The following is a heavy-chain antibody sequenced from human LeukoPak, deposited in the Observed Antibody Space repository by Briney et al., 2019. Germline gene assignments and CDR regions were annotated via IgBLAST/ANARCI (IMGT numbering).Heavy chain of an antibody. D-gene: IGHD3-10*01. CDR1: GFTVSSKY. CDR2: IKSMTDGGTT. CDR3: TTLRGFDY. V-gene: IGHV3-15*01. Sequence: PGGSLRLSCAASGFTVSSKYMSWVRQAPGKGLEWVGRIKSMTDGGTTDYSPPVKGRFTISRDDSKNTVYLQMNSLKIEDTAVYFCTTLRGFDYRGQGTLVTVSS. J-gene: IGHJ4*02.